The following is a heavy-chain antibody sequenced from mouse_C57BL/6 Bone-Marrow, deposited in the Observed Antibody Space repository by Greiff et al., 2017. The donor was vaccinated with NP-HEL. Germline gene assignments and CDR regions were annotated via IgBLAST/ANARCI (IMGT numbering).Heavy chain of an antibody. CDR2: FSSYTDDT. J-gene: IGHJ4*01. CDR3: ARRSNFDYAMDY. V-gene: IGHV1-47*01. CDR1: GYPFTTYP. D-gene: IGHD1-1*01. Sequence: VPPPPSGAELVKPWASVKMFRKASGYPFTTYPIEWVKQNPGKCLEWNGNFSSYTDDTKYNEKFKGKATLTVEKSYSTVYLDLSRLTSDDSAVYYCARRSNFDYAMDYWGQGTSVTVSS.